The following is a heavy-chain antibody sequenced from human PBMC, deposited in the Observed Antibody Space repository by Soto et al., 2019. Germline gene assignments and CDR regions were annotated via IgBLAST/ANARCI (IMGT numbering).Heavy chain of an antibody. J-gene: IGHJ6*02. CDR3: AREYYGSGTPGMDV. Sequence: QVQLQESGPGLVKPSGTLSLTCAVSGGSISSSNWWSWVRQPPGKGLEWIGEIYHSGSINYNPSLKSRVTRSVDKSKNPCALNLSSVTAADTAVYYCAREYYGSGTPGMDVWGPGTTVNVSS. CDR2: IYHSGSI. CDR1: GGSISSSNW. D-gene: IGHD3-10*01. V-gene: IGHV4-4*02.